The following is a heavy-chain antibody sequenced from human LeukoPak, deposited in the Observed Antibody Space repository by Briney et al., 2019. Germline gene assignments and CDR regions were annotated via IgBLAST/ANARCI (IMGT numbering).Heavy chain of an antibody. D-gene: IGHD3-10*01. CDR3: ARDSKVDYYGSGSYSWFDP. J-gene: IGHJ5*02. CDR2: ISSSSSNI. Sequence: GGSLRLSCAASGFTFSNYWMHWVRQTPGKGLEWVSSISSSSSNIYYADSVKGRFTISRDNAKNSLYLQMNSLRAEDTAVYYCARDSKVDYYGSGSYSWFDPWGQGTLVTVSS. CDR1: GFTFSNYW. V-gene: IGHV3-21*01.